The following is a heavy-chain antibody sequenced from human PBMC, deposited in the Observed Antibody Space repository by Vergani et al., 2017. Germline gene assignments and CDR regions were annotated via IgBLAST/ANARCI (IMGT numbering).Heavy chain of an antibody. V-gene: IGHV4-61*02. Sequence: QVQLLESGPGLVKPSQTLSLTCSVSGESITRHSYYWTWIRQPAGKPLEWVGHLYVDGSTNYNPSLKSRVSRSLDTSKNQLSLRLTSVTAADTAVFYCVRGRYSGSSSPYYDLWGHGTLVRVSS. CDR2: LYVDGST. CDR3: VRGRYSGSSSPYYDL. CDR1: GESITRHSYY. J-gene: IGHJ4*01. D-gene: IGHD1-26*01.